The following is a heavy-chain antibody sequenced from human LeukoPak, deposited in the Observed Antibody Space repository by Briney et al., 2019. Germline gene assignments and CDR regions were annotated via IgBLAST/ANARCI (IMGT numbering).Heavy chain of an antibody. J-gene: IGHJ4*02. CDR1: GFTFSDYW. CDR2: IREDGRKA. V-gene: IGHV3-7*01. Sequence: GGSLRLSCAASGFTFSDYWMTWVRQAPGKGPEWVANIREDGRKAYYVDSVMGRFTISRDNVKNSLYLQMNYLRAEDTAVYYCARDQVGGHYQLWGQGALVAVSS. D-gene: IGHD2-21*02. CDR3: ARDQVGGHYQL.